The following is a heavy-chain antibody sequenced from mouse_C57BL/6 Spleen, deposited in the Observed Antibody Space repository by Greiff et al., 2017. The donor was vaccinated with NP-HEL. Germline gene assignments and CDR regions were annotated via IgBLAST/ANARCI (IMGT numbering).Heavy chain of an antibody. CDR2: INPHNGGT. Sequence: VQLQQSGPELVKPGASVKISCKASGYTFTDYYMNWVKQSHGKSLEWIGDINPHNGGTSYNQKFKGKATLTVDKSSSTAYMELRSLTSEDSAVYYCARPPIYYYGSSLDYWGQGTTLTVSS. CDR1: GYTFTDYY. CDR3: ARPPIYYYGSSLDY. V-gene: IGHV1-26*01. J-gene: IGHJ2*01. D-gene: IGHD1-1*01.